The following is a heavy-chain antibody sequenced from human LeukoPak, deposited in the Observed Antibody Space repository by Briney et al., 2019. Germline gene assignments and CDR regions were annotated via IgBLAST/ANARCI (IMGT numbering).Heavy chain of an antibody. Sequence: GRSLRLSPAASGFMLSKYGTQCVCEAPGKGLESVAVIWFDVSNAYYTHSVEGRFIISRDNSKNTLYLQMNSLRPEDTAVYYCARARPDCYDGSGYYDYWGRGTLVTVSS. CDR3: ARARPDCYDGSGYYDY. CDR1: GFMLSKYG. J-gene: IGHJ4*02. V-gene: IGHV3-33*01. CDR2: IWFDVSNA. D-gene: IGHD3-22*01.